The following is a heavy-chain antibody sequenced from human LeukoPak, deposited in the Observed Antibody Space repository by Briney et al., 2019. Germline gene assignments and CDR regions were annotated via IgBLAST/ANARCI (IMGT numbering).Heavy chain of an antibody. D-gene: IGHD6-6*01. Sequence: PSETLSLTCTVSGGSVSSGSYYWSWIRQPPGKGLEWIGYIYYSGSPNYNPSLNSRVTISLDTSKNQFSLKLNSVTTADTAVYYCARARPSTIPARPHSSGFDPWGQGTLVTVSS. CDR1: GGSVSSGSYY. CDR3: ARARPSTIPARPHSSGFDP. J-gene: IGHJ5*02. V-gene: IGHV4-61*01. CDR2: IYYSGSP.